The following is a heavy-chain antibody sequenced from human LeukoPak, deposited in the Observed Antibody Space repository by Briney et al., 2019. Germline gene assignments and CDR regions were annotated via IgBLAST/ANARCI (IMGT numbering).Heavy chain of an antibody. D-gene: IGHD3-10*01. CDR1: GFSFSTHA. CDR2: VWYDGSNK. V-gene: IGHV3-33*01. Sequence: GTSLRLSCAASGFSFSTHAMHWVRQAPGKGLEWVALVWYDGSNKYYTDSVKGRFTISRDNSKNTLHLQMNSLRADDTAVYYCARGPSYYGSGSYFYWGQGTLATVSS. CDR3: ARGPSYYGSGSYFY. J-gene: IGHJ4*02.